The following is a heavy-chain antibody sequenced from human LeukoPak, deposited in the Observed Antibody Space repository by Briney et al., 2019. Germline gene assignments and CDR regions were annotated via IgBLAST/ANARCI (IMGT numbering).Heavy chain of an antibody. Sequence: ASVKVSCKASEYTFTSYDIHWVRQATGQGLEWMGWMNPNSGNTGYAQKFQGRVTMTRNTSISTAYMGLSSLTFEDTAVYYCARGRHPGPTWISEYWGQGTLVTVSS. CDR1: EYTFTSYD. D-gene: IGHD5-12*01. J-gene: IGHJ4*02. CDR2: MNPNSGNT. V-gene: IGHV1-8*01. CDR3: ARGRHPGPTWISEY.